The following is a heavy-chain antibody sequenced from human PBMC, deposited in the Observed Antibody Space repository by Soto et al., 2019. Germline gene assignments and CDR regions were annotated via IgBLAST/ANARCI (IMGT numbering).Heavy chain of an antibody. CDR1: GGPFSGYY. D-gene: IGHD2-15*01. CDR2: INYSGNT. CDR3: ASGIGGTSDY. V-gene: IGHV4-34*01. Sequence: QVQLQQWGAGLLKPSETLSLTCAVHGGPFSGYYWSWIRQPPGKGLEWIGEINYSGNTNYTPSLKSRVTISVDTPKKHFSLKLSSVTAADPAVYYCASGIGGTSDYWGQGTLVTVSS. J-gene: IGHJ4*02.